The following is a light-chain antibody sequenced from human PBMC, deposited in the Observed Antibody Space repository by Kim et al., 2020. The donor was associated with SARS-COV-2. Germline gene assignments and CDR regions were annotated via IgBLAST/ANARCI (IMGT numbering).Light chain of an antibody. Sequence: GSQGQTASIICSGDKLGDKYASWYQQKPGQSPVVVIYQGKNRPSGIPERFSGSSSGNTATLTISETQAMDEADYYCQAWDSNTVVFGGGTQLTVL. J-gene: IGLJ2*01. CDR2: QGK. CDR1: KLGDKY. V-gene: IGLV3-1*01. CDR3: QAWDSNTVV.